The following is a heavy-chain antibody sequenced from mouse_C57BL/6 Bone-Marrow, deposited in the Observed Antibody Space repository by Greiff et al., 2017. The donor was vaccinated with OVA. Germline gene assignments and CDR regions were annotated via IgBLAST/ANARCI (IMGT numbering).Heavy chain of an antibody. CDR1: GYTFTDYY. CDR2: INPNNGGT. CDR3: ARFLWLRRIDY. J-gene: IGHJ2*01. Sequence: VQLQQSGPELVKPGASVKISCKASGYTFTDYYMNWVKQSHGKSLEWIGDINPNNGGTSYNQKFKGKATLTVDKSSSTAYMELRSLTSEVSAVYYCARFLWLRRIDYWGQGTTLTVSS. D-gene: IGHD2-2*01. V-gene: IGHV1-26*01.